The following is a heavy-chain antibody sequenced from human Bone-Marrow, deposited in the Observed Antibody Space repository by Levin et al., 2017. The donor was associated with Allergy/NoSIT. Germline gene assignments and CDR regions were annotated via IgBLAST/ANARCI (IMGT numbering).Heavy chain of an antibody. V-gene: IGHV4-39*01. CDR2: VYYTGGA. CDR1: GASISGYH. Sequence: SETLSLTCTVSGASISGYHWVWIRQPPGKGLEWIGNVYYTGGAHYTPSLKSRVTISVDTSKNQFSLKMTSVPATDTATYYCARQHCSSTRCSTGWGGWFDPWGQGILVTVTS. J-gene: IGHJ5*02. D-gene: IGHD2-2*01. CDR3: ARQHCSSTRCSTGWGGWFDP.